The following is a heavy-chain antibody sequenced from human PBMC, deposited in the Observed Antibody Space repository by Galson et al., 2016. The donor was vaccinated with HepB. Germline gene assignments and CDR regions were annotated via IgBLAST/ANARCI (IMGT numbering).Heavy chain of an antibody. CDR3: ARSRRERDSYGFAY. CDR1: GISFSTSW. J-gene: IGHJ4*02. D-gene: IGHD5-18*01. Sequence: SLRLSCAAAGISFSTSWMNWGRLAPGKGLQWVATINKDGSDKYYVDSAKGRFSISRADANNSVYLEMSSLRAEETAVYFCARSRRERDSYGFAYWGQGTQVAVSS. V-gene: IGHV3-7*03. CDR2: INKDGSDK.